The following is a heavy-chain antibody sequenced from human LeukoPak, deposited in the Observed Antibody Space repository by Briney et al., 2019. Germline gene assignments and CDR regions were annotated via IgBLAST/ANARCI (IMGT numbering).Heavy chain of an antibody. D-gene: IGHD3-10*01. CDR2: INPSGGST. V-gene: IGHV1-46*01. CDR3: ARGPSVTMVRGGQWYYYMDV. CDR1: GYTFTSYY. Sequence: ASVKVSCKASGYTFTSYYMHWVRQAPGQGLEWMGIINPSGGSTNYAQKFQGRVTMTRDTSTNTVYMELSSLRSEDTAVYYCARGPSVTMVRGGQWYYYMDVWGKGTTVTISS. J-gene: IGHJ6*03.